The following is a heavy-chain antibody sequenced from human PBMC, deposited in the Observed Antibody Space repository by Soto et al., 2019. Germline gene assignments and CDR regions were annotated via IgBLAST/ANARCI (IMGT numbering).Heavy chain of an antibody. CDR1: GGTFSSYA. D-gene: IGHD3-16*02. CDR2: IIPIFGTA. Sequence: QVQLVQSGAEVKKPGSSVKVSCKASGGTFSSYAISWVRQAPGQGLEWMGGIIPIFGTANYAQKFQGRVTITADKSTRSYYMEVSSLRSEETAVYYCASGGYDYVWGSDRYSPEVYFDYWGQGPLVTVSS. J-gene: IGHJ4*02. V-gene: IGHV1-69*06. CDR3: ASGGYDYVWGSDRYSPEVYFDY.